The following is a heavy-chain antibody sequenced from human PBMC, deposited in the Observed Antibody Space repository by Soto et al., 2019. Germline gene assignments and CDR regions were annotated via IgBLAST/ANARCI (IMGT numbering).Heavy chain of an antibody. D-gene: IGHD6-6*01. V-gene: IGHV4-59*01. CDR2: IYYGGST. J-gene: IGHJ5*02. CDR1: GGSISSYY. CDR3: ARGRVRYSSSNYFDP. Sequence: SETLSLTCTVSGGSISSYYWSWIRQPPGKGLEWIGYIYYGGSTNYNPSLKSRVTMSVDTSITTAYMELTSLRSDDTAIYYCARGRVRYSSSNYFDPWGRGTLVTVSS.